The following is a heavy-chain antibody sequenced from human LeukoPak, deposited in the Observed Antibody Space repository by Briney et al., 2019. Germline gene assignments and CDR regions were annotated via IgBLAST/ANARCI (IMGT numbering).Heavy chain of an antibody. D-gene: IGHD3-10*01. V-gene: IGHV4-30-2*01. Sequence: PSETLSLTCAVSGGSIGSSGSYSWSWIRPPPGKGLEWIGYIHHTGSTYYNPSLESRVTISVDRSKNQFSLKLRSVTAADTAVYYCARAQYYYGSGELDPWGEGTLVTVSS. CDR1: GGSIGSSGSYS. CDR3: ARAQYYYGSGELDP. CDR2: IHHTGST. J-gene: IGHJ5*02.